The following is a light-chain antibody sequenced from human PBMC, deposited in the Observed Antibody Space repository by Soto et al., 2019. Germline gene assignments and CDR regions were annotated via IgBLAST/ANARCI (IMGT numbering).Light chain of an antibody. Sequence: EIVWTQSPGTLSLSPGERATLSCSASQSVSTTYLAWYQQKPGQAPRLLIYGASSRPTGVPDKFRGSGSGTDFTLSISGLAAEDFAVYYCQRYGSSLTFGQGTKVEIK. V-gene: IGKV3-20*01. CDR2: GAS. CDR3: QRYGSSLT. CDR1: QSVSTTY. J-gene: IGKJ1*01.